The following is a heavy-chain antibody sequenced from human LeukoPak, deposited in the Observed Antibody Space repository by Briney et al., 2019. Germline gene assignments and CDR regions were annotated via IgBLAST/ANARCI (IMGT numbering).Heavy chain of an antibody. CDR3: AREVHTGMYNWFDP. V-gene: IGHV1-8*03. CDR1: GYTFTSYD. J-gene: IGHJ5*02. D-gene: IGHD1-26*01. Sequence: GASVKVSCKASGYTFTSYDINWVRQATGQGLEWMGWMNPNSGNTGYAQKFQGRVTITRNTSISTAYMELSSLRSEDTAVYYCAREVHTGMYNWFDPWGQGALVTVSS. CDR2: MNPNSGNT.